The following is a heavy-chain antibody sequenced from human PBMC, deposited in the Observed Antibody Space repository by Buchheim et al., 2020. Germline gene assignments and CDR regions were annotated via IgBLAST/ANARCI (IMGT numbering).Heavy chain of an antibody. V-gene: IGHV3-30*18. D-gene: IGHD3-3*01. J-gene: IGHJ4*02. CDR2: ISYDGSNK. Sequence: QVQLVESGGGVVQPGRSLRLSCAASGFTFSSYGMHWVRQAPGKGLEWVAVISYDGSNKYYADSVKGRFTISRDNSKNTLYLQMNSLRAEDTAVYYCAKDHDFWSGYYGGGHFDYWGQGTL. CDR1: GFTFSSYG. CDR3: AKDHDFWSGYYGGGHFDY.